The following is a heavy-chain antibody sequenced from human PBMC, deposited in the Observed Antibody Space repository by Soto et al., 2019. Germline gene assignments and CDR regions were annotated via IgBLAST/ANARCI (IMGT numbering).Heavy chain of an antibody. CDR2: ISGSGGST. J-gene: IGHJ4*02. D-gene: IGHD3-3*01. CDR3: AKDLLGFLEWLAFDY. CDR1: GFTFSSYA. V-gene: IGHV3-23*01. Sequence: EVQLLESGGGLVQPGGSLRLSCAASGFTFSSYAMSWVRQAPGKGLEWVPAISGSGGSTYYADSVKGRFTISRDNSKNTLYLQMNSLRAEDTAVYYCAKDLLGFLEWLAFDYWGQGTLVTVSS.